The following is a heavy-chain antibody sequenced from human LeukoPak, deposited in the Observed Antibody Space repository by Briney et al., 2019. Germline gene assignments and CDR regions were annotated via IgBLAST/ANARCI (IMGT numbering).Heavy chain of an antibody. D-gene: IGHD6-19*01. CDR2: IYYSGST. CDR1: GGSISSSSYY. J-gene: IGHJ4*02. CDR3: ARQAGTLLDYFDY. Sequence: SETLSLTCTVSGGSISSSSYYWGWIRQPPGKGLEWIGSIYYSGSTYYNPSLKSRVTISVDTSKNQFSPKLSSVTAADTAVYYCARQAGTLLDYFDYWGQGTLVTVSS. V-gene: IGHV4-39*01.